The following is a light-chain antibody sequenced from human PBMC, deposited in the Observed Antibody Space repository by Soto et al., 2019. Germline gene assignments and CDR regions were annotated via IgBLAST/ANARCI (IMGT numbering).Light chain of an antibody. CDR1: QSVSSL. CDR3: HQYDNWPKT. J-gene: IGKJ5*01. V-gene: IGKV3-15*01. Sequence: IVLTQSPATLSVSPGERATLSCRASQSVSSLLAWYQQKPGQAPRLLIYGASTRATGIPARFSGSGSGTEFTLTISSLQSEDFAVYYCHQYDNWPKTFGQGTRLEIK. CDR2: GAS.